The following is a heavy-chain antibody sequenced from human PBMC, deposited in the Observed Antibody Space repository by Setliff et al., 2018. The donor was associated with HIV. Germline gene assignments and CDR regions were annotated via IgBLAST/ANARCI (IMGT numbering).Heavy chain of an antibody. CDR1: GYTISTYL. V-gene: IGHV1-18*01. D-gene: IGHD3-10*01. CDR3: ARATSGTIHDF. J-gene: IGHJ4*02. CDR2: ISPFNGNT. Sequence: ASVKVSCKASGYTISTYLVAWVRQAPGQGLEWMGWISPFNGNTNYAQKLQGRLTVTTDTSTSTAYMELRSLRSDDTAVYYCARATSGTIHDFWGQGTLVAVSS.